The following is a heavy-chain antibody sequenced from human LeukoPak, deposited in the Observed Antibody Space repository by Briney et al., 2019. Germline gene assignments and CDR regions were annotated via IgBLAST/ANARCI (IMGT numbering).Heavy chain of an antibody. V-gene: IGHV1-2*02. CDR2: INPNSGGT. J-gene: IGHJ6*02. D-gene: IGHD3-22*01. Sequence: GASVKVSCKASGYTFTGYYMHWVRQAPGQGLEWMGWINPNSGGTNYAQKFQGRVTMTRDTSISTAYMDLSRLRSDATAVYYCARDTVDSSGFPYGMDVWGQGTTVTVSS. CDR3: ARDTVDSSGFPYGMDV. CDR1: GYTFTGYY.